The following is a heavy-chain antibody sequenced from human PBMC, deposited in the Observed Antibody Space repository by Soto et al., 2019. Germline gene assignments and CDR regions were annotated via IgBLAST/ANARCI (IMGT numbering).Heavy chain of an antibody. CDR3: TKDSSH. CDR1: GSTFDDYA. Sequence: EVQLVESGGGLVQPGRSLRLSCTASGSTFDDYAMQWVRQAPGKGLEWVAGITWNTDKIGYADSVKGRFTISRDNAKDSLYLQMNSLRTEDTALYYCTKDSSHWGQGTMVTVSS. CDR2: ITWNTDKI. V-gene: IGHV3-9*01. J-gene: IGHJ3*01.